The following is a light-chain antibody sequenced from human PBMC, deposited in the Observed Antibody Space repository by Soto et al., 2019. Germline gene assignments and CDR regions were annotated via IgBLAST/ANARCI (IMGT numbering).Light chain of an antibody. CDR3: QQRSNWPPTWT. Sequence: EIVLTQSPATLSLSPGERATLSCRASQSVSRYLAWYQHKPGQAHRLLIYDASKRATAIPARFSGSGAGTDFTRTISSLEPEDFAVYYCQQRSNWPPTWTFGQGTRVEIK. CDR2: DAS. V-gene: IGKV3-11*01. CDR1: QSVSRY. J-gene: IGKJ1*01.